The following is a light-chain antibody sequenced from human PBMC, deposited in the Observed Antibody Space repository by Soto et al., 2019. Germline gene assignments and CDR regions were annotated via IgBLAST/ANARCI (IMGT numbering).Light chain of an antibody. CDR3: QQSTNT. V-gene: IGKV3-11*01. Sequence: EIVLTQSPATLSVSPGERATLSCRASQSVSSYLAWYQQKPGQAPRLRISDAANSAPGRPARFSGSASGTDSTLTLGSQDSEDYSFYHYQQSTNTFGQGTRLEIK. CDR2: DAA. J-gene: IGKJ5*01. CDR1: QSVSSY.